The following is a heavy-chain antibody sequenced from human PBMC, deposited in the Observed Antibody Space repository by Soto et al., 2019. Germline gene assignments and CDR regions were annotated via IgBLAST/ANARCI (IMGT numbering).Heavy chain of an antibody. CDR3: ARGGCSSTSCYSYNWFDP. Sequence: QVQLVQSGAKVKKPGTSVKVSCKASGGTFSSYAISWVRQAPGQGLEWMGGIIPIFGTANYAQKFQGRVTITADKSTSTAYMELSSLRSEDTAVYYCARGGCSSTSCYSYNWFDPWGQGTLVTVSS. CDR2: IIPIFGTA. D-gene: IGHD2-2*01. J-gene: IGHJ5*02. CDR1: GGTFSSYA. V-gene: IGHV1-69*06.